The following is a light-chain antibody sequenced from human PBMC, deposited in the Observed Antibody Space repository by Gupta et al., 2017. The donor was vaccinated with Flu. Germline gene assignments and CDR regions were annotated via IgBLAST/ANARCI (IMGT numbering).Light chain of an antibody. Sequence: SITISWMRSSSDVGDYNYDYWHQQNPGNAPKLMIYDVINRHSGVSNRFSGSKSGTTASLTISGRQAEDEADYYCSSYKSSNSLVLGGGTKLTVL. V-gene: IGLV2-14*04. CDR1: SSDVGDYNY. CDR2: DVI. J-gene: IGLJ3*02. CDR3: SSYKSSNSLV.